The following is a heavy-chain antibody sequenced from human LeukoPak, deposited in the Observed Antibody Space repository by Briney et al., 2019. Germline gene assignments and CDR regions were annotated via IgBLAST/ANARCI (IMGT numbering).Heavy chain of an antibody. J-gene: IGHJ4*02. CDR2: ISSSGSTI. CDR3: ARDSEDVFDY. D-gene: IGHD3-10*01. CDR1: GFTFSSYE. Sequence: GGSLRLSCAASGFTFSSYEMNWVRQAPGKGLEWVSYISSSGSTIYYADSVKGRFTISRDNSKNTLYLQMNSLRAEDTAVYYCARDSEDVFDYWGQGTLVTVSS. V-gene: IGHV3-48*03.